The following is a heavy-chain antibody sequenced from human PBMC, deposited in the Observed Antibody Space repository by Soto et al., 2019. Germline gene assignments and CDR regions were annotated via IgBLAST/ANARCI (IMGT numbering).Heavy chain of an antibody. V-gene: IGHV1-69*13. CDR1: GGTFSSYA. Sequence: SVKVSCKASGGTFSSYAISWVRQAPGQGLEWMGGIIPIFGTANYAQKFQGRVTITADESTSTAYMEPSSLRSEDTAVYYCARGSLLWDSSGYYYGWGQGTLVTVSS. CDR2: IIPIFGTA. CDR3: ARGSLLWDSSGYYYG. J-gene: IGHJ4*02. D-gene: IGHD3-22*01.